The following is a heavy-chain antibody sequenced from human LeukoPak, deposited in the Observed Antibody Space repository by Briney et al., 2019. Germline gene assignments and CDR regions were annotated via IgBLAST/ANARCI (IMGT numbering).Heavy chain of an antibody. D-gene: IGHD4-17*01. J-gene: IGHJ6*02. Sequence: GGSLRLSCAASGFTFSSYAMSWVRQAPGKGLEWVSAISGSGDSTYYADSVKGRFTISRDNSKNTLYLQMNSLRAEDTAVYYCAAGWGTTVTSSFYYGMDVWGQGTTVTVFS. V-gene: IGHV3-23*01. CDR2: ISGSGDST. CDR3: AAGWGTTVTSSFYYGMDV. CDR1: GFTFSSYA.